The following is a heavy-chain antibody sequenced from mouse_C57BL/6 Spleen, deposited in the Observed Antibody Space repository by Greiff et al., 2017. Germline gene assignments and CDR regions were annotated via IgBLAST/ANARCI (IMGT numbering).Heavy chain of an antibody. D-gene: IGHD2-1*01. CDR1: GFTFSSYA. J-gene: IGHJ4*01. CDR2: ISDGGSYT. CDR3: ARDNYGNPYYYAMDY. Sequence: EVMLVESGGGLVKPGGSLKLSCAASGFTFSSYAMSWVRQTPEKRLEWVATISDGGSYTYYPDNVKGRFTISRDNAKNNLYLQMSHLKSEDTAMYYCARDNYGNPYYYAMDYWGQGTSVTVSS. V-gene: IGHV5-4*01.